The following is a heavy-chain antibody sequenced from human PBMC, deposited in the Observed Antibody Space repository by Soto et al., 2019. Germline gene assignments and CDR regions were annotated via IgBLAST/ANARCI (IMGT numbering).Heavy chain of an antibody. D-gene: IGHD3-10*01. Sequence: EVQLVESGGGLVQPGGSLRLSCAASGFTFSNYWMHWVRQAPGKGLVWVSRINPTGSVTSYADSVKGRFSISRDNAEDTLALQMNSLRGEDTAVYYCARVRNGESSFDYWGQGTLVTVSS. CDR3: ARVRNGESSFDY. V-gene: IGHV3-74*01. J-gene: IGHJ4*02. CDR1: GFTFSNYW. CDR2: INPTGSVT.